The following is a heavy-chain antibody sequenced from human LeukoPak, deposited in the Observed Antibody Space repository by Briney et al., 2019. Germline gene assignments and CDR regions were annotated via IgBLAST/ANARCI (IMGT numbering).Heavy chain of an antibody. CDR3: ARKTGGSLDI. J-gene: IGHJ3*02. V-gene: IGHV3-48*01. Sequence: QPGGSLRLSCAASGFTFSSYSMNWVRQAPGKGLEWVSYISSSSSTIYYADSVGGRFTISRDNAKNSLYLQMNSLRGEETAVYYCARKTGGSLDIWGQGTMVTVSS. CDR1: GFTFSSYS. CDR2: ISSSSSTI. D-gene: IGHD7-27*01.